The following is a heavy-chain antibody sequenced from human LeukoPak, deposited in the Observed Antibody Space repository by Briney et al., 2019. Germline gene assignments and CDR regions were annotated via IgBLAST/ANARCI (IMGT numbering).Heavy chain of an antibody. D-gene: IGHD1-14*01. J-gene: IGHJ4*02. CDR1: GFTFSTYG. Sequence: GGTLRLSCEVSGFTFSTYGMSWVRQAPGKGLEWVSSISDGGHSTFHADSVKGRFTISRDNSKNTLYLQMNSLRAEDTAVYYCAKPARTDYADYWGQGTLVTVSS. V-gene: IGHV3-23*01. CDR2: ISDGGHST. CDR3: AKPARTDYADY.